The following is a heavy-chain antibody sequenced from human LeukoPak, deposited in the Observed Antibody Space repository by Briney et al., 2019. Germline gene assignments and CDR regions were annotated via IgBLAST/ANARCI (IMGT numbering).Heavy chain of an antibody. V-gene: IGHV1-24*01. J-gene: IGHJ1*01. D-gene: IGHD3-22*01. CDR3: AAVKDTMIEVPRFFQH. CDR2: FDLEDNKM. Sequence: ASVKVSCKVSGKSLSGLSTTWVRQAPGKGLEWMGGFDLEDNKMVYAQKFQGRVTMTEDTSTDTASMVLRSLTPEDTAVYYCAAVKDTMIEVPRFFQHWGQGTLVTVSS. CDR1: GKSLSGLS.